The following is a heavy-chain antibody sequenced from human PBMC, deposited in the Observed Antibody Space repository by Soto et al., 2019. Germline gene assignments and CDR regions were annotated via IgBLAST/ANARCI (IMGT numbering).Heavy chain of an antibody. J-gene: IGHJ4*02. Sequence: EVQLVESGGGLVQPGGSLRLSCAASGITISKYWMSWVRQAPGKGLEWVANVKQDGSETWYVDSVKGRFTISRENAKNSLYMQMNGLRAEDTAVYFCARDGVPSSGLNCFFDTWGQGALVTVSS. CDR3: ARDGVPSSGLNCFFDT. CDR2: VKQDGSET. CDR1: GITISKYW. V-gene: IGHV3-7*01. D-gene: IGHD6-19*01.